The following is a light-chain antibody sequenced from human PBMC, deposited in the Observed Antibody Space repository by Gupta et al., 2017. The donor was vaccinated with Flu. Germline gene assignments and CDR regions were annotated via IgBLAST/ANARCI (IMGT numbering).Light chain of an antibody. CDR3: QQLNSYLPMST. J-gene: IGKJ2*01. CDR2: DAS. Sequence: FLSESVGDRVTITCRARQGIRSYLDWYEKKQRKAPELLIYDASTLQRGVISSFSGSGGGTEVNLTISSRHPEDFEAYYCQQLNSYLPMSTFGQGTKMEIK. V-gene: IGKV1-9*01. CDR1: QGIRSY.